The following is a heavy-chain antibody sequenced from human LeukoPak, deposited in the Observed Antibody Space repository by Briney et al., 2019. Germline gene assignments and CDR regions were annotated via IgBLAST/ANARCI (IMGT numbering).Heavy chain of an antibody. CDR1: GYTFTGYY. Sequence: ASVKVSCKASGYTFTGYYMHWVRQAPGQGLEWMGWINPNSGGTNYAQKFQGRVTMTRDTSISTAYMELSRLRSDDTAVYYCARGASGYSSSWYSHYWGQGTLVTVSS. CDR2: INPNSGGT. J-gene: IGHJ4*02. CDR3: ARGASGYSSSWYSHY. D-gene: IGHD6-13*01. V-gene: IGHV1-2*02.